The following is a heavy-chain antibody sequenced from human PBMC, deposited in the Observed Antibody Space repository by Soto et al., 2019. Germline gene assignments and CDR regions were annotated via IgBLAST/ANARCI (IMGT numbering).Heavy chain of an antibody. V-gene: IGHV3-9*01. CDR1: GFTFDDYA. Sequence: VQLVESGGGSVQPGRSLRLSCAASGFTFDDYAMHWVRRVPGKGLEWVLSISWNGNIIGYADSVKGRFTISRDNAKNSLYLQMNSLRPEDTALYYCAKGGPDAFCGGGRCYFESWGQGTLVTVSS. D-gene: IGHD2-15*01. CDR2: ISWNGNII. CDR3: AKGGPDAFCGGGRCYFES. J-gene: IGHJ4*02.